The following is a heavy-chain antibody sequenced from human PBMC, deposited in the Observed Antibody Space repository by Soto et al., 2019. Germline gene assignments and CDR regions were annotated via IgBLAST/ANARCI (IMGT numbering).Heavy chain of an antibody. D-gene: IGHD2-2*01. CDR1: GGSISSGGYY. V-gene: IGHV4-31*03. J-gene: IGHJ6*02. CDR2: IYYSGST. Sequence: QVQLQESGPGLVKPSQTLSLTCTVSGGSISSGGYYWSWIRQHPGKGLEWIGYIYYSGSTYYNPSLKSRVTXXVXTXXNQFSLKLSSVTAADTAVYYCARVEYHPNYSGMDVWGQGTTVTVSS. CDR3: ARVEYHPNYSGMDV.